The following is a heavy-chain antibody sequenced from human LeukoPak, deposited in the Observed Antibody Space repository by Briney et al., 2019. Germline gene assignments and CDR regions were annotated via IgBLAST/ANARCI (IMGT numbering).Heavy chain of an antibody. V-gene: IGHV3-33*08. Sequence: PGGSLRLSCAASGFTFSDYYMSWIRQAPGKGLEWVAVIWYDGSNKYYADSVKGRFTISRDNSKNTLYLQVNSLRAEDTAVYYCAREDYDTYYFDYWGQGTLVTVSS. CDR3: AREDYDTYYFDY. J-gene: IGHJ4*02. CDR1: GFTFSDYY. CDR2: IWYDGSNK. D-gene: IGHD3-9*01.